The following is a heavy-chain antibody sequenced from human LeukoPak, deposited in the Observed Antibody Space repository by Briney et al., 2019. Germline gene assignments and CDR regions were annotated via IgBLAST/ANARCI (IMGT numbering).Heavy chain of an antibody. Sequence: ASVKVSCKASGGTFSSYAISWVRQAPGQGVEWRGGIIPIFGTANYAQKFEGRVTITADESTSTAYMELSSRRSEDTAVYYCARWVGSSGDAYDIWGKGTMVTV. CDR2: IIPIFGTA. D-gene: IGHD3-22*01. J-gene: IGHJ3*02. CDR1: GGTFSSYA. V-gene: IGHV1-69*13. CDR3: ARWVGSSGDAYDI.